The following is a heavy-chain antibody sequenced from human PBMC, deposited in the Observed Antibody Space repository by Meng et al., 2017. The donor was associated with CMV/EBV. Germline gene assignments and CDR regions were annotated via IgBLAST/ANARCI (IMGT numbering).Heavy chain of an antibody. Sequence: ASVKVSCKASGYTFTSYDINWVRQATGQGLEWMGWMNPNSGNTGYAQKFQGRVTMTRNTSISTAYMELSSLRSEDTAVYYCARGLSSPTIFGVVTNYYYYGMDVWGQGTTVTVSS. V-gene: IGHV1-8*01. CDR2: MNPNSGNT. CDR3: ARGLSSPTIFGVVTNYYYYGMDV. CDR1: GYTFTSYD. D-gene: IGHD3-3*01. J-gene: IGHJ6*02.